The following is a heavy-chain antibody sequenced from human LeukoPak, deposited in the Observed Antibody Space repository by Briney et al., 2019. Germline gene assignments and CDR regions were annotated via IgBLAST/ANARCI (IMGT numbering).Heavy chain of an antibody. D-gene: IGHD3-10*01. CDR3: ASYGSGSYYSGY. CDR2: ISYDGSNK. CDR1: GFTFSSYA. Sequence: GGSLRLSCAASGFTFSSYAMSWVRQAPGKGLEWVAVISYDGSNKYYADSVKGRFTISRDNSKNTLYLQMNSLRAEDTAVYYCASYGSGSYYSGYWGQGTLVTVSS. J-gene: IGHJ4*02. V-gene: IGHV3-30-3*01.